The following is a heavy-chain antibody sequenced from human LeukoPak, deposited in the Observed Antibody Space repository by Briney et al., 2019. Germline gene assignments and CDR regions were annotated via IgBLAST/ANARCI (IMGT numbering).Heavy chain of an antibody. CDR3: ARDHSWLGYFDY. J-gene: IGHJ4*02. D-gene: IGHD3-22*01. V-gene: IGHV3-33*08. CDR2: IWYDGSNR. Sequence: GGSLRLSCAASGFTFSSYGIHWLRQAPGKGLEWVALIWYDGSNRYYVDSVKGRFTISRDNSKKTVYLQMNSLRAEDTAVYYCARDHSWLGYFDYWGQGTLVTVAS. CDR1: GFTFSSYG.